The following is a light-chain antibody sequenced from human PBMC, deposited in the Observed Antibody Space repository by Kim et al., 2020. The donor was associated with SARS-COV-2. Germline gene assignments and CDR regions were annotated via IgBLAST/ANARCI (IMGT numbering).Light chain of an antibody. J-gene: IGLJ3*02. CDR2: YDS. V-gene: IGLV3-21*04. CDR1: NIGSKS. CDR3: QVWDSSSDHRV. Sequence: APGNTARMTCGGNNIGSKSVHWYQQKPGQAPVLVIYYDSDRPSGIPERFSGSNSGNTATLTISRVEAGDEADYYCQVWDSSSDHRVFGGGTKLTVL.